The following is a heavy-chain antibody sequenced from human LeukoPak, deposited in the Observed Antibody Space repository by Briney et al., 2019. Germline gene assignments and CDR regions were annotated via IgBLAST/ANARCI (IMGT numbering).Heavy chain of an antibody. Sequence: PGGSLRLSCAASGFTFDDYAMHWVRQAPGKGLEWVSGISWNSGSIGYADSVKGRFTISRDNAKNSLYLQMNSLRAEDTAVYYCARDSPYGDYEVGYYFDYWGQGTLVTVSS. V-gene: IGHV3-9*01. CDR2: ISWNSGSI. CDR1: GFTFDDYA. CDR3: ARDSPYGDYEVGYYFDY. D-gene: IGHD4-17*01. J-gene: IGHJ4*02.